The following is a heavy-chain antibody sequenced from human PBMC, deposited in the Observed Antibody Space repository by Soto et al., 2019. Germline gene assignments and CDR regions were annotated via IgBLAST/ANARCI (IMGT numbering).Heavy chain of an antibody. D-gene: IGHD2-8*01. J-gene: IGHJ6*02. Sequence: QGHLVQSGAEVKKPGTSVKVSCKASGYTFTRYGISWVRQAPGQGLEWMVWISGYNGDTNYAQNLQGRVTMPIDTSTSTAYMELRSLTSDDTAVYYCAKNGQPPYYYYGLDVWGQGTTVTVSS. CDR2: ISGYNGDT. V-gene: IGHV1-18*01. CDR1: GYTFTRYG. CDR3: AKNGQPPYYYYGLDV.